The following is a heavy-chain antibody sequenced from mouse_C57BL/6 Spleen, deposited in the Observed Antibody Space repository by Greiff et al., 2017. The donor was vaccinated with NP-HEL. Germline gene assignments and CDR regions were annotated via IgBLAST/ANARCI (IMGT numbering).Heavy chain of an antibody. V-gene: IGHV1-64*01. CDR3: AKETAQVMDY. CDR2: IHPNSGST. CDR1: GYTFTSYW. D-gene: IGHD3-2*02. Sequence: VQLQQSGAELVKPGASVKLSCKASGYTFTSYWMHWVKQRPGQGLEWIGMIHPNSGSTNYNEKFKSKATLTVDKSSSTAYMQLSSLTSEDSAVYYGAKETAQVMDYWGQRTSVTVSS. J-gene: IGHJ4*01.